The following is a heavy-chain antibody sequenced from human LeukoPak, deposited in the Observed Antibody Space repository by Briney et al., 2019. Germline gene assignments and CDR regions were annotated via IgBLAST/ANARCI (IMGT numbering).Heavy chain of an antibody. CDR3: ATAHYYDFWSGYSPY. Sequence: ASVKVSCKVSGYTLTELSMHWVRQAPGKGLEWMGGFDPEDGETIYAQKFQGRVTMTEDTSTDTAYMELSSLRSEDTAVYYCATAHYYDFWSGYSPYWGQGTLVTVSS. CDR2: FDPEDGET. V-gene: IGHV1-24*01. D-gene: IGHD3-3*01. CDR1: GYTLTELS. J-gene: IGHJ4*02.